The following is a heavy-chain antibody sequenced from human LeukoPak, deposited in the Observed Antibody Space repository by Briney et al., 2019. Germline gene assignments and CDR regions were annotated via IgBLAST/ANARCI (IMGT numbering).Heavy chain of an antibody. V-gene: IGHV1-24*01. CDR1: GYTLTELS. J-gene: IGHJ4*02. D-gene: IGHD2-21*01. CDR3: ATDVWGFGQRDYYFDY. CDR2: FDPEDGET. Sequence: ASVKVSCKVSGYTLTELSMHWVRQAPGKGLEWMGGFDPEDGETIYAQKFQGRVTMTEDTSTDTAYMELSSLRSEDTAVYYCATDVWGFGQRDYYFDYWGQGTLVTVSS.